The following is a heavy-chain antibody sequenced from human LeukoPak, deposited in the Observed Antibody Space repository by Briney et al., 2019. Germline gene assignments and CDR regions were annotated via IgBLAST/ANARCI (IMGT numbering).Heavy chain of an antibody. Sequence: SETLSLTCAVYGGSFSGYYWGWIRQSPGKGLEWIGHINHSGHTNYNPSLKSRVTISVDTSKNQFSLKLSSVTAADTAVYYCASTGTIFGVGDSQGYMDVWGKGTTVTVSS. CDR1: GGSFSGYY. CDR2: INHSGHT. D-gene: IGHD3-3*01. J-gene: IGHJ6*03. V-gene: IGHV4-34*01. CDR3: ASTGTIFGVGDSQGYMDV.